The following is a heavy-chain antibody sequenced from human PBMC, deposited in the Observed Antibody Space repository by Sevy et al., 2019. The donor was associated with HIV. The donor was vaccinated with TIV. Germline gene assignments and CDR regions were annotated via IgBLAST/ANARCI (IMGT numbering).Heavy chain of an antibody. CDR3: TTRPYGSIIDY. V-gene: IGHV3-15*05. CDR2: IKGKTDGETT. Sequence: GGSLRLSYGGSGFNISSASMSWVRQAPGKGLEWVGRIKGKTDGETTDYAAPVKGRFIISRDDSGKTVYVQLNSVKTEDTAMYFCTTRPYGSIIDYWGQGTLVTVSS. J-gene: IGHJ4*02. CDR1: GFNISSAS. D-gene: IGHD3-10*01.